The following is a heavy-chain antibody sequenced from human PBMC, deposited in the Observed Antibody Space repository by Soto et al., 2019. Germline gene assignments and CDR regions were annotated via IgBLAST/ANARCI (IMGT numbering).Heavy chain of an antibody. CDR2: IDPSDSYT. CDR1: GYSFTSYW. D-gene: IGHD2-2*02. V-gene: IGHV5-10-1*01. CDR3: ARERIVVVPAAVHYYYYGMDV. Sequence: GESLKISCKGSGYSFTSYWISWVRQMPGKGLEWMGRIDPSDSYTNYSPSFQGHVTISADKSISTAYLQWSSLKASDTAMYYCARERIVVVPAAVHYYYYGMDVWRQGTTVTVSS. J-gene: IGHJ6*02.